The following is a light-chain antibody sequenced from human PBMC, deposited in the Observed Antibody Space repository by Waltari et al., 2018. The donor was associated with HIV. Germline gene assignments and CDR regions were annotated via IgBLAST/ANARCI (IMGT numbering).Light chain of an antibody. J-gene: IGLJ2*01. Sequence: QSPLTQPASVSGSPGQPATITCNGTSSDVGSQMSVSCYQRHPGKGPRLIIYNYNSRPSGISSRFSGSKSGNTASLTISGLQADDEAEYICCSYAGTVTYLVFGGGTKLTVL. CDR1: SSDVGSQMS. V-gene: IGLV2-23*01. CDR2: NYN. CDR3: CSYAGTVTYLV.